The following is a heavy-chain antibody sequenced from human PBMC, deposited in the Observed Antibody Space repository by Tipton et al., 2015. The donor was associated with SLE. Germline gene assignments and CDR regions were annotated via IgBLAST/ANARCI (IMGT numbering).Heavy chain of an antibody. CDR2: IYYSGST. CDR1: GGSISSGGHY. J-gene: IGHJ4*02. Sequence: TLSLTCTVSGGSISSGGHYWSWIRQHPGKGLEWIGYIYYSGSTYYNPSLKSRVTISVDTSKNQFSLKLSSVTAADTAVYYCARVLYGSGSPFDYWGQGTLVTVSS. V-gene: IGHV4-31*03. CDR3: ARVLYGSGSPFDY. D-gene: IGHD3-10*01.